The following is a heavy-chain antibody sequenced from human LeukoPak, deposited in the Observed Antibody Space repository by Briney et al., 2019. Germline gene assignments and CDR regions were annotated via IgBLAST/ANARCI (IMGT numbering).Heavy chain of an antibody. Sequence: GGSLRLSCAASGFTFSSYWMHWVRQAPGKGLVWVSRINSDGSSTSYADSVKGRFTISRDNAKNTLYLQMNCLRAEDTAVYYCSTGSGHAFDIWGRGTMVTVSS. D-gene: IGHD3-10*01. CDR1: GFTFSSYW. CDR3: STGSGHAFDI. V-gene: IGHV3-74*01. CDR2: INSDGSST. J-gene: IGHJ3*02.